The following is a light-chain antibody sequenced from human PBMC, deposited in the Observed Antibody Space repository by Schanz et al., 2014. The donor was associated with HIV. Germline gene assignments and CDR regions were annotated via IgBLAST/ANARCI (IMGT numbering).Light chain of an antibody. V-gene: IGLV2-14*03. CDR2: DVS. Sequence: QSALTQPASVSGSPGQSISISCTGTSGDVGSYNYVSWYQQHPGKAPKLMIYDVSNRPSGVSSRFSGSQSGNTASLTVSGLQAEDEGDYFCSSYEGNNILVFGGGTKLTVL. CDR3: SSYEGNNILV. CDR1: SGDVGSYNY. J-gene: IGLJ3*02.